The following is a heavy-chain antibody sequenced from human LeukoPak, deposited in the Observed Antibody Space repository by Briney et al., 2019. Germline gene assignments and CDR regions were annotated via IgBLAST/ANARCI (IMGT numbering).Heavy chain of an antibody. CDR3: AGAPEFGGPLTREPDF. CDR2: INPSGGST. CDR1: GYTFTSYY. Sequence: GASVKVSCKASGYTFTSYYMHWVRQAPGQGLEWMGIINPSGGSTSYAQKFQGRVTMTRDTSTSTVYMELSSLRPEDTAVYYCAGAPEFGGPLTREPDFGGQEPWVTVPS. J-gene: IGHJ4*02. D-gene: IGHD3-10*01. V-gene: IGHV1-46*01.